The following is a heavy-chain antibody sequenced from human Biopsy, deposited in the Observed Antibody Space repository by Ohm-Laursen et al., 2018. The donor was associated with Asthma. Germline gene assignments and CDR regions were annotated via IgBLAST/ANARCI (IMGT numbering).Heavy chain of an antibody. J-gene: IGHJ4*02. CDR2: INSVFGTT. CDR3: ARKAGSCISRTCYSLDF. Sequence: VASVKVSCKSLGGTFNTYVIGWVRQAPGQGLEWMGGINSVFGTTTYPQKFQERVTITADDSTSTVYMELSSLRSEDTAVYYCARKAGSCISRTCYSLDFWGQGTLVTVSS. CDR1: GGTFNTYV. D-gene: IGHD2-2*01. V-gene: IGHV1-69*13.